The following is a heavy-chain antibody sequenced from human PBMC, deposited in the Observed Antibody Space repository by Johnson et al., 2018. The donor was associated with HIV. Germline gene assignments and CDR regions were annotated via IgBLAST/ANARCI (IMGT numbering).Heavy chain of an antibody. Sequence: MQLVESGGGLVQPGGSLRLSCAASGFTVSSNYMSWVRQAPGKGLEWVSIIYSDSDTYYADSVKGRFTISRDNSKNTLYLQMNSLRAEDTAVYYCARGLRRTTVGNDAFDIWGQGTMVTVSS. J-gene: IGHJ3*02. D-gene: IGHD4-23*01. V-gene: IGHV3-66*01. CDR2: IYSDSDT. CDR1: GFTVSSNY. CDR3: ARGLRRTTVGNDAFDI.